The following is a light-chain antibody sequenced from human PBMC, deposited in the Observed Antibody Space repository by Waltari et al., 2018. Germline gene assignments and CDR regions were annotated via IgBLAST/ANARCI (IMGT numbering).Light chain of an antibody. J-gene: IGLJ2*01. Sequence: QSLLTQPPSASGTPRQSVPISSSGGTSNIRSHAVARYRHLTGAAPKLLIYSNGQRPSDVPERFSASKSGTSASLAISGLQSEDEAVYYCASWDDSLAGPVFGGGTSLTVL. V-gene: IGLV1-44*01. CDR3: ASWDDSLAGPV. CDR1: TSNIRSHA. CDR2: SNG.